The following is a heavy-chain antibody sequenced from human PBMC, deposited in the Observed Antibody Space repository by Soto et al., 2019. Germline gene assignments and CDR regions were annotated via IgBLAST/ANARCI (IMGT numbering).Heavy chain of an antibody. CDR3: ARDFPGIAAAAHSWYFDL. CDR1: GFTVSSNY. CDR2: IYSGGST. V-gene: IGHV3-53*01. J-gene: IGHJ2*01. D-gene: IGHD6-13*01. Sequence: GGSLRLSCAASGFTVSSNYMSWVRQAPGKGLEWVSVIYSGGSTYYADSVKGRFTISRDNSKNTLYLQMNSLRAEDTAVYYCARDFPGIAAAAHSWYFDLWGRGTLVTVSS.